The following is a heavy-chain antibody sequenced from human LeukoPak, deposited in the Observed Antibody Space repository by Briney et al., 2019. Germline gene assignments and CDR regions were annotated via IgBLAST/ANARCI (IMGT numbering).Heavy chain of an antibody. V-gene: IGHV4-61*01. CDR3: ARVGGSNYYYYGLDV. J-gene: IGHJ6*02. CDR1: GGSVSSGSYY. CDR2: IYYSGST. Sequence: SETLSLTCTVSGGSVSSGSYYWSWIRQPPGKGLEWIGYIYYSGSTNYNPSLKSRVTISVDTSKNQFSLKLSSVTAADTAVYYCARVGGSNYYYYGLDVWGQGTTVTVSS. D-gene: IGHD1-26*01.